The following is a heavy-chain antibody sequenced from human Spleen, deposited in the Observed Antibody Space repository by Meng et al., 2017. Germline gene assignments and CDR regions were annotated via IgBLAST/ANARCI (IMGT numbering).Heavy chain of an antibody. CDR3: ARRSDDYYYGMDV. CDR2: INPSGGST. D-gene: IGHD6-19*01. CDR1: GYTFTSYY. Sequence: ASVKVSCKASGYTFTSYYMHWVRQAPGHGLEWMGVINPSGGSTSYAQRFQGRVTMTRDTSTSTVYMELSSLRSEDTAVYYCARRSDDYYYGMDVWGQGTTVTVSS. V-gene: IGHV1-46*01. J-gene: IGHJ6*02.